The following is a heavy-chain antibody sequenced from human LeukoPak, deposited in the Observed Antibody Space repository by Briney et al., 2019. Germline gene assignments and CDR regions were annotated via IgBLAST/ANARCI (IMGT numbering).Heavy chain of an antibody. CDR1: GGSISSYH. CDR3: TRSLGVVIHGGMDV. V-gene: IGHV4-59*01. D-gene: IGHD3-3*01. J-gene: IGHJ6*02. Sequence: SETLSLTCTVSGGSISSYHRSWIRQPPREGLEGIGRIYYTGSTNHNPSLKSRVTISLDTSKNQFSLKLTSVTAADTAVYYCTRSLGVVIHGGMDVWGQGTTVTVSS. CDR2: IYYTGST.